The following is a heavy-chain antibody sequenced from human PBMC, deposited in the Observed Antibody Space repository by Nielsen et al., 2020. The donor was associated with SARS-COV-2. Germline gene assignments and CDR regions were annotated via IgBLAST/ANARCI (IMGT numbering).Heavy chain of an antibody. CDR1: GFTFSSYW. J-gene: IGHJ4*02. Sequence: GESLKISCAASGFTFSSYWMSWVRQAPGKGLEWVANIKQDGSEKYYVDSVKGRFTISRDNAKNSLYLQMSSLRSEDTAVYYCARDYSSKLGPIDYWGQGTLVTVSS. CDR3: ARDYSSKLGPIDY. CDR2: IKQDGSEK. D-gene: IGHD2-21*01. V-gene: IGHV3-7*01.